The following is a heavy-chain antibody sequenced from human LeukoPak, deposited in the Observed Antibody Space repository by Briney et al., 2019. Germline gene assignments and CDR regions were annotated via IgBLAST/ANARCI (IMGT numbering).Heavy chain of an antibody. V-gene: IGHV1-2*02. CDR1: EYSFTCYS. J-gene: IGHJ3*02. CDR3: AREAGHSGAFDI. D-gene: IGHD6-13*01. CDR2: INPNSGAT. Sequence: GASVKVYCTTSEYSFTCYSLYWVRQTPGHGPEWMGWINPNSGATNYAHKFQGRVSMTRDTSVTTVYMELSRLSSDDTAVYYCAREAGHSGAFDIWGQGTLVTVSS.